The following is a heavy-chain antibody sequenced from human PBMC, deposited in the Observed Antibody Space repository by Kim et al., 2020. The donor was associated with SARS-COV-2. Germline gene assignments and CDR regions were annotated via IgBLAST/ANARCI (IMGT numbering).Heavy chain of an antibody. V-gene: IGHV4-39*01. D-gene: IGHD2-2*01. CDR3: ARHGSIVVVPAAFDGY. J-gene: IGHJ4*02. CDR2: IYYSGST. Sequence: SETLSLTCTVSGGSISSSSYYWGWIRQPPGKGLEWIGSIYYSGSTYYNPSLKSRVTISVDTSKNQFSLKLSSVTAADTAVYYCARHGSIVVVPAAFDGYWGQGTLVTVSS. CDR1: GGSISSSSYY.